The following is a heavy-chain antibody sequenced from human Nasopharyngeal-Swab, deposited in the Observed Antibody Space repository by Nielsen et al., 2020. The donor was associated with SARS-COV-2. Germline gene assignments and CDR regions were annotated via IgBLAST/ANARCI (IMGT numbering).Heavy chain of an antibody. Sequence: WICQPPGKGLEWVGRIGDKAHNYATTYAASVKGRFTISRDDSKNTAFLQMDSLKTEDTALYYCTTDYYFDYWGQGTLVTVSS. CDR2: IGDKAHNYAT. J-gene: IGHJ4*02. CDR3: TTDYYFDY. V-gene: IGHV3-73*01.